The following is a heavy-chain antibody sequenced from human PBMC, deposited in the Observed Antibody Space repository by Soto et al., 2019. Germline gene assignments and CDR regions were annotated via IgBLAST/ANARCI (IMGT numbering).Heavy chain of an antibody. J-gene: IGHJ4*02. V-gene: IGHV3-30*18. CDR3: AKGGRQWLVTSDFNY. CDR1: GFTFSDYA. CDR2: VSHDGRNT. D-gene: IGHD6-19*01. Sequence: VQLVEAGGGVVQPGRSLRLSCAASGFTFSDYAMHWVRQAPGKGLEWVAVVSHDGRNTHYADSVKGRFTISRDSTKNTVSMEMTSLKAEDTAVYYCAKGGRQWLVTSDFNYWGQGALVTVSS.